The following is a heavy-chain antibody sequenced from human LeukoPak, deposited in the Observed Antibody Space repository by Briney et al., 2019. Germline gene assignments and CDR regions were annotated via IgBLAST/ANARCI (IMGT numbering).Heavy chain of an antibody. CDR2: FYTSGST. V-gene: IGHV4-61*02. CDR3: ARLNLDGYNYGPFPY. Sequence: SSETLSLTCTVSGGSISSGSYYWSWIRQPAGKGLEWIGRFYTSGSTYYNPSLTSRVTISVDTSKNQFSLKLSSVTAADTAVYYCARLNLDGYNYGPFPYWGQGTLVTVSS. CDR1: GGSISSGSYY. D-gene: IGHD5-24*01. J-gene: IGHJ4*02.